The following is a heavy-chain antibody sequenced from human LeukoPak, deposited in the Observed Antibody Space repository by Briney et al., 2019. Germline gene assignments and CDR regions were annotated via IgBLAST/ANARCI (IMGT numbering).Heavy chain of an antibody. Sequence: GESLRISCQGSGYFFTNFWVAWVRQMPGKGLEWMGIVYPGDSDTRYSQSFQGQVTISADKSISTAYLQWSSLKASDTAMYYCATSGEYCTSTGCSRFDHWGQGTLVTVSS. D-gene: IGHD2-2*01. J-gene: IGHJ4*02. CDR3: ATSGEYCTSTGCSRFDH. CDR1: GYFFTNFW. V-gene: IGHV5-51*01. CDR2: VYPGDSDT.